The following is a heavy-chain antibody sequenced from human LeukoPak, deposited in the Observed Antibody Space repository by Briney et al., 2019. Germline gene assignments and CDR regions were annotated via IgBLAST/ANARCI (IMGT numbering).Heavy chain of an antibody. Sequence: GGSLRLSCAASGFTFSSYGMSWVRQAPGKGLEWVSSISSSSSYIYYADSVKGRFTISRDNAKNSLYLQMNSLRAEDTAVYYCARANTITHSSGFDYWGQGTLVTVSS. CDR2: ISSSSSYI. V-gene: IGHV3-21*01. CDR1: GFTFSSYG. D-gene: IGHD6-19*01. CDR3: ARANTITHSSGFDY. J-gene: IGHJ4*02.